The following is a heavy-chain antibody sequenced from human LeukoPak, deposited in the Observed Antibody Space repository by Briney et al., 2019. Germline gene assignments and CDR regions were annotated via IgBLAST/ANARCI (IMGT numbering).Heavy chain of an antibody. D-gene: IGHD3-10*01. V-gene: IGHV4-39*07. CDR2: IYYSGST. CDR1: GGSISTSSYY. J-gene: IGHJ4*02. CDR3: TRTYYYGSGSYYNFY. Sequence: SETLSLTCTVSGGSISTSSYYWGWIRQPPGKGLECIGNIYYSGSTYYNPSLKSRVTISVATSKNQFSLKLSSVTAADTAVYYCTRTYYYGSGSYYNFYWGQGTLVTVSS.